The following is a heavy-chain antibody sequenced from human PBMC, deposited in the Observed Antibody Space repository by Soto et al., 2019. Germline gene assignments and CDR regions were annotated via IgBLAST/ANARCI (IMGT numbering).Heavy chain of an antibody. Sequence: SVKVSCKASGYSFSSHAITWVRQAPGQGLEWMGGIIPVFGTPSYAKKFQGRVTISADKSTNTSYLELRSLRSEDTAVYYCARGGALSTSWYWGDGLDSWGQGTQVTVSS. CDR1: GYSFSSHA. V-gene: IGHV1-69*06. J-gene: IGHJ4*02. CDR2: IIPVFGTP. CDR3: ARGGALSTSWYWGDGLDS. D-gene: IGHD6-13*01.